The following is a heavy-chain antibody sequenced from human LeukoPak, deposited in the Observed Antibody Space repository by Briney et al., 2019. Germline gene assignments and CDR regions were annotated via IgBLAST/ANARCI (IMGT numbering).Heavy chain of an antibody. CDR1: GGSISSTSAY. CDR3: ARGENPLNLHIAIVDY. D-gene: IGHD6-13*01. Sequence: SETLSLTCSVSGGSISSTSAYWGWIRQSPGRGLEWIGSIYYGGVTYYNPSLKSRVTMSVDTSKNQFSLKLSSVTAADTAVYYCARGENPLNLHIAIVDYWGQGTLVTVSS. V-gene: IGHV4-39*01. J-gene: IGHJ4*02. CDR2: IYYGGVT.